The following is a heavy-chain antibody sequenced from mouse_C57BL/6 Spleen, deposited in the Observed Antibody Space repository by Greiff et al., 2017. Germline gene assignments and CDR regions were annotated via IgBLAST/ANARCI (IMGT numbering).Heavy chain of an antibody. V-gene: IGHV1-69*01. J-gene: IGHJ2*01. CDR2: IDPSDSYT. Sequence: VQLQQPGAELVMPGASVKLSCKASGYTFTSYWMHWVKQRPGQGLEWIGEIDPSDSYTNYNQKFKGKSTLTVDKSSSTAYMQLSSLTSEDSAVYYCARFSKGLLRYFDYWGQGITLTVSS. CDR3: ARFSKGLLRYFDY. CDR1: GYTFTSYW. D-gene: IGHD2-3*01.